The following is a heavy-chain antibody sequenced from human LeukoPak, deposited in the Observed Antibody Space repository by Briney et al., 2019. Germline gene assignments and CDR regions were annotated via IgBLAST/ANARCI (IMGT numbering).Heavy chain of an antibody. V-gene: IGHV4-59*08. CDR2: IYYSGST. J-gene: IGHJ5*02. Sequence: GSLRLSCAASGFTVSSNYMSWIRQPPGKGLEWIGYIYYSGSTYYNPSLKSRVTISVDASKNQFSLKLSSVTAADTAVYYCARHLGPLFDPWGQGTLVTVSS. D-gene: IGHD3-16*01. CDR3: ARHLGPLFDP. CDR1: GFTVSSNY.